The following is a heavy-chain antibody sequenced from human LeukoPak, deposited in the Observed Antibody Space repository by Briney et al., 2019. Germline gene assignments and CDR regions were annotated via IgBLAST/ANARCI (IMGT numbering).Heavy chain of an antibody. D-gene: IGHD1-7*01. V-gene: IGHV1-69*13. CDR3: ARVKLTGTTWSYYYYMDV. CDR2: IIPIFGTA. J-gene: IGHJ6*03. Sequence: SVKVSCKASGGTFSSYAISWVRQAPGQGLEWMGGIIPIFGTANYAQKFQGRVTITADESTSTAYMELSSLRSEDTAVYYCARVKLTGTTWSYYYYMDVWGKGTTVTVSS. CDR1: GGTFSSYA.